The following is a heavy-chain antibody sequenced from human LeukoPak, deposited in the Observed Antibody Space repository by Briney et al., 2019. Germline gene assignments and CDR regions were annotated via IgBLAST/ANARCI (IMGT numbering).Heavy chain of an antibody. CDR2: ISSSSSTI. V-gene: IGHV3-48*01. CDR3: ATDRYDILTGYVRFDD. Sequence: GGSLRLSCAASGFTLSTYSLNWVRQAPGKGLEWVSYISSSSSTIYYADSVKGRFTISRDNAKNSLYLQMSSLRADDTAVYYCATDRYDILTGYVRFDDWGQGTLVTV. D-gene: IGHD3-9*01. CDR1: GFTLSTYS. J-gene: IGHJ4*02.